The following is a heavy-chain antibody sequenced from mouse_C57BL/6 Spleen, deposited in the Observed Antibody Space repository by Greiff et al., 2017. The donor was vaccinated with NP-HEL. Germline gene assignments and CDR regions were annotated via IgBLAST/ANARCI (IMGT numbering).Heavy chain of an antibody. CDR1: CYTFTDYY. Sequence: QVQLQQSGAELVRPVASVTLSCTASCYTFTDYYLHWLTQTPVHGLSWIGAIDPETGGTSYNQKFKGKAILTADKSSSTAYMELRSLTSEDSAVYYCTRGGYYGLFDYWGQGTTLTVSS. J-gene: IGHJ2*01. D-gene: IGHD1-2*01. V-gene: IGHV1-15*01. CDR2: IDPETGGT. CDR3: TRGGYYGLFDY.